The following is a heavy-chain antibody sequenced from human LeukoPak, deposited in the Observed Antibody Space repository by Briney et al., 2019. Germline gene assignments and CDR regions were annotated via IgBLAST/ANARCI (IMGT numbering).Heavy chain of an antibody. D-gene: IGHD3-22*01. CDR3: VRDPGYYDSSGFHPFDY. CDR2: IKQDGSDQ. Sequence: GGSLRLSCAASGFTFNRHWMAWVRQAPGKGLEWVANIKQDGSDQYYVGSVKGRFTTSRDNAKNTLYLQMNSLRAEDTAVYYCVRDPGYYDSSGFHPFDYWGQGTLVTVSS. V-gene: IGHV3-7*01. CDR1: GFTFNRHW. J-gene: IGHJ4*02.